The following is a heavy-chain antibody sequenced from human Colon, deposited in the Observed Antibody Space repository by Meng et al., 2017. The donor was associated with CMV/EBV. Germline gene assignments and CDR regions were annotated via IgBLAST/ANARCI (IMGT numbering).Heavy chain of an antibody. V-gene: IGHV4-34*01. CDR2: INHSGST. D-gene: IGHD2-2*02. J-gene: IGHJ6*02. CDR1: GGSFSGYY. Sequence: SETLSLTCAVYGGSFSGYYWSWIRQPPGKGLEWIGEINHSGSTNYNPSLKSRVTISVDTSKNQFSLQLSSVTAADTAVYYCARGGGRRYCSSTSCYSFRQYYYYGMDVWGQGTTVTVSS. CDR3: ARGGGRRYCSSTSCYSFRQYYYYGMDV.